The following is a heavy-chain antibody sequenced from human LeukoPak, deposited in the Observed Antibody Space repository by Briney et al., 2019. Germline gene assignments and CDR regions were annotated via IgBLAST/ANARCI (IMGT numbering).Heavy chain of an antibody. CDR1: ELNVSRNY. D-gene: IGHD3-16*01. Sequence: GGSLRLSCAASELNVSRNYMNWVRQAPGKGLEWVSVIYSSGTTIYADSVKGRFTVSRDNSQNTVYLQMNTLRAEDTAVYFCARGVMAYWYFDLWGRGTLVTGFS. CDR2: IYSSGTT. CDR3: ARGVMAYWYFDL. J-gene: IGHJ2*01. V-gene: IGHV3-66*01.